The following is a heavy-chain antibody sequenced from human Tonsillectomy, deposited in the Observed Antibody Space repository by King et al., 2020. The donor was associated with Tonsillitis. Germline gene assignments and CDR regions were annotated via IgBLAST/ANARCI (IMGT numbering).Heavy chain of an antibody. J-gene: IGHJ6*02. D-gene: IGHD4-17*01. CDR1: GGSFSSNV. V-gene: IGHV1-69*01. Sequence: QLVQSGAEVKKPGSSVKVSCKASGGSFSSNVFSWVRQAPGQGLEWMGGIIPMVGTTNYAQKFQGRVTITADESTSTAYMELSSLRSEDTAVYYCASAPAGYGDCVKAGNYYYDMDVWGQGTTVTVSS. CDR3: ASAPAGYGDCVKAGNYYYDMDV. CDR2: IIPMVGTT.